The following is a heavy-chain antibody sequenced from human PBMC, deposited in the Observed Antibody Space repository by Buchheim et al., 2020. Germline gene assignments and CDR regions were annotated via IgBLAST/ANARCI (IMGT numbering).Heavy chain of an antibody. CDR2: ISYDGSNK. D-gene: IGHD3-10*01. Sequence: QVQLVESGGGVVQPGRSLRLSCAASGFTFSSYAMHWVRQAPGKGLEWVAVISYDGSNKYYADSVKGRFTISRDNSKNTLYLQMNSLRAEDTAVYYCARDYGSGSYPVDYFDYWGQGTL. CDR1: GFTFSSYA. CDR3: ARDYGSGSYPVDYFDY. J-gene: IGHJ4*02. V-gene: IGHV3-30*01.